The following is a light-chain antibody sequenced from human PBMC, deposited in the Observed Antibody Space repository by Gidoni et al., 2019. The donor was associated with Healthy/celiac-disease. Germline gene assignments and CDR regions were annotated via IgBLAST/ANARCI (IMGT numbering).Light chain of an antibody. CDR1: QSVSSN. CDR2: GAS. CDR3: QQYNNWPET. Sequence: EIVMTQSPATLSVSPGERATLSCRASQSVSSNLAWYQQKPGQAPSLLIYGASTRATGIPARFSGSGSGTEFTLTISSLQSEDFAVYYCQQYNNWPETFXQXTKVEIK. V-gene: IGKV3-15*01. J-gene: IGKJ1*01.